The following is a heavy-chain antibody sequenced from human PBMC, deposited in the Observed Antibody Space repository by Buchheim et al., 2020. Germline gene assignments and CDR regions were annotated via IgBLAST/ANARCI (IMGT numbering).Heavy chain of an antibody. J-gene: IGHJ5*02. CDR1: GGSISSEDYY. CDR2: VIFSGRT. CDR3: ARDLDSRYWLDP. V-gene: IGHV4-30-4*01. D-gene: IGHD3/OR15-3a*01. Sequence: QVHLKESGPGLVRPSETLSLLCSVSGGSISSEDYYWSWIRQTPGKGLEWIGNVIFSGRTFYNPSLQSRVNISVDTSKNQFSLTLKSVTPADTAVYYCARDLDSRYWLDPWGQGT.